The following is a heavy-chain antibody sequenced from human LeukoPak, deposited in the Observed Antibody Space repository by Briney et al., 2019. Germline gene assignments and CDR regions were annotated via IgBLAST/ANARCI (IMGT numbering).Heavy chain of an antibody. V-gene: IGHV3-30*03. J-gene: IGHJ5*02. Sequence: PGGSLRLSCAASGFTFRTYGMHWVRQAPGKGLEWVAVISNDGNNKLYGDSVKGRFTISRDNSKNTLYLQMNSLRAEDTAVYYCARSDVDMAAWGQGTLVTVSS. CDR3: ARSDVDMAA. D-gene: IGHD5-12*01. CDR1: GFTFRTYG. CDR2: ISNDGNNK.